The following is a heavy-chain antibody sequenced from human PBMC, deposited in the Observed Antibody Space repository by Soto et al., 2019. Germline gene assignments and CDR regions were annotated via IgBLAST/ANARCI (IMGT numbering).Heavy chain of an antibody. CDR3: AVAMVREILIFESAGMHV. CDR2: MIPNFDTT. Sequence: QVHLVQSGAEVKKPGSSVKVSCKTSGGSFNNYAVSWVRQAPGQGLEWMGGMIPNFDTTNYAQKFQDRVTIIADESTSTVYMELRSIRSNDTAVYYCAVAMVREILIFESAGMHVWGQGTTVIVSS. CDR1: GGSFNNYA. V-gene: IGHV1-69*01. D-gene: IGHD3-10*01. J-gene: IGHJ6*02.